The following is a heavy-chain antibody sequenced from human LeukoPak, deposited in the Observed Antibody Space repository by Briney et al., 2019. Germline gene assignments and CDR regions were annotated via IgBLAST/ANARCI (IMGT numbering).Heavy chain of an antibody. J-gene: IGHJ5*02. CDR2: IYYSGST. CDR3: AIGRRSSSSGWFDP. CDR1: GGFISNYY. Sequence: SETLSLTCTVSGGFISNYYWSWIRQPPGKGLEWIGYIYYSGSTNYNPSLKSRVTISVDTSKNQFSLKLSSVTAADTAVYYCAIGRRSSSSGWFDPWGQGTLVTVSS. V-gene: IGHV4-59*01. D-gene: IGHD6-6*01.